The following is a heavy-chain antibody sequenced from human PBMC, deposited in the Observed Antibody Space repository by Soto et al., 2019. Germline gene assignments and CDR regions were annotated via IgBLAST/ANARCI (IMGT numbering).Heavy chain of an antibody. D-gene: IGHD1-26*01. J-gene: IGHJ4*02. CDR2: IFHTGTT. CDR1: GGSVGSGNYY. V-gene: IGHV4-61*01. CDR3: TRAPVSGSYCFDF. Sequence: SETLSLTCTVSGGSVGSGNYYWSWLRQPPGKGLEWIGYIFHTGTTNYNPSLKSRVTISLDTSMNQFSLKLSSVSPADTAVYYCTRAPVSGSYCFDFWGQGTPVTVSS.